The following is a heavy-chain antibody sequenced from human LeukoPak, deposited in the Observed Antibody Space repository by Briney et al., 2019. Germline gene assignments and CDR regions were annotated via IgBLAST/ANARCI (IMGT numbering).Heavy chain of an antibody. CDR2: INPNSGGT. CDR3: ARVWARRGSYPKYYFDY. J-gene: IGHJ4*02. CDR1: GYTFTGYY. Sequence: ASVKVSCKASGYTFTGYYMHWVRQAPGQGLEWMGWINPNSGGTNYAQKFQGRVTMTRNTSISTAYMELSSLRSEDTAVYYCARVWARRGSYPKYYFDYWGQGTLVTVSS. D-gene: IGHD1-26*01. V-gene: IGHV1-2*02.